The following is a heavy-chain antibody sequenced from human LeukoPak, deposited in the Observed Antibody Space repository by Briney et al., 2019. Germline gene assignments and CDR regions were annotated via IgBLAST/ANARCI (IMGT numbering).Heavy chain of an antibody. CDR3: ARDLSGVTGYTYGRGIDY. V-gene: IGHV3-48*04. D-gene: IGHD5-18*01. CDR1: GFTFGSYW. Sequence: GGSLRLSCAASGFTFGSYWMTWVRQAPGRGLEWVSVISASGRSTYYADSVKGRFTISRDNAKTSLYLQMNSLRAEDTAVYYCARDLSGVTGYTYGRGIDYWGQGTLVTVSS. CDR2: ISASGRST. J-gene: IGHJ4*02.